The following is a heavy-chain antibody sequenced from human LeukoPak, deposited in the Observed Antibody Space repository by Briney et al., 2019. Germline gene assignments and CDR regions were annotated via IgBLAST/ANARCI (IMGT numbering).Heavy chain of an antibody. Sequence: PSETLSLTCTVSGGSISSYYWSWIRQPPGKGLEWIGYIYYSGSTNYNPSLKSRVTISVDTSKNQFSLKLSSVTAADTAVYYCARAGPGLGELSPFDYWGQGTLVTVSS. CDR2: IYYSGST. D-gene: IGHD3-16*02. V-gene: IGHV4-59*12. CDR3: ARAGPGLGELSPFDY. J-gene: IGHJ4*02. CDR1: GGSISSYY.